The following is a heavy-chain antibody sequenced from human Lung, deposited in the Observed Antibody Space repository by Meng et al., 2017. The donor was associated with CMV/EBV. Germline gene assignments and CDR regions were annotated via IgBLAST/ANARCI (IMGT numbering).Heavy chain of an antibody. Sequence: SLKISCAASGLLFDDYAMHWVRQAPGKGLEWVSGISWNSGSIGYADSVKGRFTISRDNAKNSLFLQMNSLRAEDMGVYYCAKDTGSRGGYTLVVWGKGNXVNGAS. J-gene: IGHJ6*04. CDR3: AKDTGSRGGYTLVV. V-gene: IGHV3-9*03. CDR2: ISWNSGSI. D-gene: IGHD5-24*01. CDR1: GLLFDDYA.